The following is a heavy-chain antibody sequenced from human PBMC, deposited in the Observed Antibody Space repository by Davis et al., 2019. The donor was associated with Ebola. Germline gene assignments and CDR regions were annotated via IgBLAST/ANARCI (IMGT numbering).Heavy chain of an antibody. CDR1: GFTFSSNY. D-gene: IGHD3-16*01. Sequence: GESLKISCAASGFTFSSNYMRWVRQAPGKGLAWVSAIYSGGSSYYADSVKGRFTISRHNSKNTLYLQMNSLRAEDTAVYYCAGINPGGYYYGMDVGGQGTTVTVSS. CDR3: AGINPGGYYYGMDV. CDR2: IYSGGSS. J-gene: IGHJ6*02. V-gene: IGHV3-53*04.